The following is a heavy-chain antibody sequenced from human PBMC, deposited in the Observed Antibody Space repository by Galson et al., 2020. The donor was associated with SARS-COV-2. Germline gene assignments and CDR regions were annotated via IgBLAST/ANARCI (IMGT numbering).Heavy chain of an antibody. CDR2: ISYDETNK. J-gene: IGHJ4*02. CDR1: GFTFNTYA. V-gene: IGHV3-30*04. Sequence: GGSLRLSCAASGFTFNTYAMDWVRQAPGKGLEWVALISYDETNKYYADSVKGRFTISRDNSKNTLYLQMSNLRAEDTAVYYCAKTNSGSYYEPVDYWGQGTLVTVSS. D-gene: IGHD1-26*01. CDR3: AKTNSGSYYEPVDY.